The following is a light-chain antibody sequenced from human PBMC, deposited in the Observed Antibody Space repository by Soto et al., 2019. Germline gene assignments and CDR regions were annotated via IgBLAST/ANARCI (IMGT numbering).Light chain of an antibody. CDR2: GAS. CDR3: QQYGRSPWT. CDR1: QSVSNNY. J-gene: IGKJ1*01. V-gene: IGKV3-20*01. Sequence: EIVLTQSPGTLSLSPGERATLSCRASQSVSNNYLAWYQQRPGQAPRLLIYGASSRATGIPDRFSGGGSGTDFILTISRLEPEDFAVYYCQQYGRSPWTFGQGTKVEIK.